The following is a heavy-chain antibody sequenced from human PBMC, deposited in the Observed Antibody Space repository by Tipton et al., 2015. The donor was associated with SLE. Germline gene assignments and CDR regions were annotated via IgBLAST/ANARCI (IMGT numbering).Heavy chain of an antibody. V-gene: IGHV4-34*01. D-gene: IGHD3-9*01. CDR2: INHSGSS. CDR1: GGSFSGHY. J-gene: IGHJ5*02. CDR3: ANRAQVTYDILTGLGSGWFDP. Sequence: TLSLTCAVYGGSFSGHYWTWIRQSPGKGLEWIGEINHSGSSNYNPSLKSRVTISIDTSKNQFSLQLSSVTAADTAVYYCANRAQVTYDILTGLGSGWFDPWGQGTLVTVSS.